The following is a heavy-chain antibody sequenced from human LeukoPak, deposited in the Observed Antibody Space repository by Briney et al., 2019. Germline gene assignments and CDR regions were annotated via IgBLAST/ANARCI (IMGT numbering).Heavy chain of an antibody. CDR2: IYSSGST. CDR1: GGSISNYY. D-gene: IGHD1/OR15-1a*01. CDR3: AKQKGLDP. V-gene: IGHV4-59*01. Sequence: PSETLSLTCTVSGGSISNYYWSWIRQPPGKGLEWIGYIYSSGSTDYNPSLKSRVTISVDTSKNQSSLELRSVTAADTAVYYCAKQKGLDPWGQGTLVTVSS. J-gene: IGHJ5*02.